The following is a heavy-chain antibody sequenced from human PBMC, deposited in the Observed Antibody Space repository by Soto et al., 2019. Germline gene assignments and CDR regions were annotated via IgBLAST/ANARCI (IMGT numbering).Heavy chain of an antibody. D-gene: IGHD3-10*01. CDR2: SYYSGST. CDR1: GGSISSGGYY. Sequence: QVQLQESGPGLVKPSQTLSLTCTVSGGSISSGGYYWSWIRQHPGKGLEWIGYSYYSGSTYYNPSFKSQVTIPVDTSKNQFSLQLSSVPAADTAVYYCARDVDGSSYYYGMDVWGQGTTVTVSS. CDR3: ARDVDGSSYYYGMDV. J-gene: IGHJ6*02. V-gene: IGHV4-31*01.